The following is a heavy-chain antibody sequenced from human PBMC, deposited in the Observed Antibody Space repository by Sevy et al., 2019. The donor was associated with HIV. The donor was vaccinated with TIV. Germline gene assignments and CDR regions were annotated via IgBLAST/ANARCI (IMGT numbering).Heavy chain of an antibody. J-gene: IGHJ4*02. CDR3: AKLGIYTGTPNGMEY. V-gene: IGHV3-23*01. CDR2: ISNSGGDT. CDR1: GFNFRTYG. D-gene: IGHD1-26*01. Sequence: GGSLRLSCAASGFNFRTYGMSWVRQAPGKGLEWVSVISNSGGDTHYADSVKGRFTISRDNSKDTLYLQMNSLRPEDTAVYYCAKLGIYTGTPNGMEYWGQGTLVTVSS.